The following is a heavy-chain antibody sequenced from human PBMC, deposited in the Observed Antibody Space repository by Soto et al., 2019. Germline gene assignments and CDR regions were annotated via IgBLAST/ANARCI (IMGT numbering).Heavy chain of an antibody. CDR2: IRGSGGSP. D-gene: IGHD2-2*01. CDR1: GGSFSGYY. CDR3: AKDEDIVVVPAALDV. Sequence: ETLSLTCAVYGGSFSGYYWSWIRQPPGKGLEWVSVIRGSGGSPYYADSVKGRFTISRDNSKNTLYLQMNSLRPEDTAIYYCAKDEDIVVVPAALDVWGRGTTVTVSS. J-gene: IGHJ6*02. V-gene: IGHV3-23*01.